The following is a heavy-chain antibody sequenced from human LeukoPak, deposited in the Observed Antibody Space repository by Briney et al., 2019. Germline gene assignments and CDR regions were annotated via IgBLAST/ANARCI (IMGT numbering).Heavy chain of an antibody. CDR3: TKRGCSSTTCYSNC. J-gene: IGHJ4*02. CDR1: GFSFIDYA. V-gene: IGHV3-23*01. Sequence: GGSLRLSCAASGFSFIDYAMGWVRQAAGKWLEWVSAISSVGDTYTAESVKGRFTISRDNSKNTLSLQMSTLRAEDTAVYYSTKRGCSSTTCYSNCWGQGTLVTVAS. D-gene: IGHD2-2*01. CDR2: ISSVGDT.